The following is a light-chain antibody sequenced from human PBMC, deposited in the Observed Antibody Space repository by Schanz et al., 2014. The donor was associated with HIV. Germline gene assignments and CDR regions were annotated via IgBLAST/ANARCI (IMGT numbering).Light chain of an antibody. V-gene: IGKV1-9*01. CDR1: QSISTY. CDR2: AAS. J-gene: IGKJ4*01. Sequence: DIQMTQSPSSLSASVGDRVTITCRASQSISTYLNWYQHKPGKAPKLLIYAASTLQSGVPSRFSGSGSGTEFTLTISSLQPDDFATYYCQQLASYPLTFGGGTKVEIK. CDR3: QQLASYPLT.